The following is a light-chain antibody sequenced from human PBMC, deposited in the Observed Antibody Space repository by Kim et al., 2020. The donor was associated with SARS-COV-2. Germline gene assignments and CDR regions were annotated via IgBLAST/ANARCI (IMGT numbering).Light chain of an antibody. CDR3: CSYAGSDDLV. Sequence: GLSITISCTETSGDAGNYKFVSWYQQHPGNAPKLIIYEISKRPSGISTRFSGSKSGKTASLTISGLQAEDEANYYCCSYAGSDDLVFGGGTQLTVL. CDR1: SGDAGNYKF. J-gene: IGLJ3*02. V-gene: IGLV2-23*02. CDR2: EIS.